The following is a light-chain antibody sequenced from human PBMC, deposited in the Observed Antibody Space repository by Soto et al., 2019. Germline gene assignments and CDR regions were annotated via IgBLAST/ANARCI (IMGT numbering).Light chain of an antibody. V-gene: IGKV1-33*01. CDR2: DAS. CDR3: QNHNNAPWT. CDR1: QDISKY. J-gene: IGKJ1*01. Sequence: DIQMTQSPSSLSASVGDRVTITCQASQDISKYLNWYQQKPGKAPKLLIYDASNLETGVPSRFSGSGSGTAFTFTISSLQPEDVATYYCQNHNNAPWTFGQGTKVEIQ.